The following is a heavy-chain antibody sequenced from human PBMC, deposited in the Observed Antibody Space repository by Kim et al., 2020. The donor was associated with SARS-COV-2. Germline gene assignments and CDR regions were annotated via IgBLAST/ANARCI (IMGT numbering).Heavy chain of an antibody. Sequence: STSLKTRLTISKDTSKNQVVLTMTNLDPVDTATYYCARTIAMGGVPLFDFWGQGTLVTVSS. D-gene: IGHD2-21*01. J-gene: IGHJ4*02. CDR3: ARTIAMGGVPLFDF. V-gene: IGHV2-70*01.